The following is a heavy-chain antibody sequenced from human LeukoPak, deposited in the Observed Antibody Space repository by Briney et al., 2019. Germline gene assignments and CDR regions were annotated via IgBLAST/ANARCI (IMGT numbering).Heavy chain of an antibody. V-gene: IGHV4-34*01. Sequence: SETLPLTCAVYGGSFSGYYWSWIRQPPGKGLEWMGEINHSGSTNYNPSLKSRVTISVDTSKDQFSLKLSSVTAADTAVYYCARPAITMVRTSYYYYGMDVWGQGTTVTVSS. J-gene: IGHJ6*02. CDR1: GGSFSGYY. D-gene: IGHD3-10*01. CDR2: INHSGST. CDR3: ARPAITMVRTSYYYYGMDV.